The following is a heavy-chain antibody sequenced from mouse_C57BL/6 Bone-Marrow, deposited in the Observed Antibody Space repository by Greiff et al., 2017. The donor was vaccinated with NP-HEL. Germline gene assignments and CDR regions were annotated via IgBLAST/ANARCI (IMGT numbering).Heavy chain of an antibody. CDR1: GYSITSGYY. Sequence: EVQLVESGPGLVKPSQSLSLTCSVTGYSITSGYYWNWIRQFPGNKLEWMGYISYDGSNNYNPSLKNRISITRDTSKNQFFLKLNSVTTEDTATDYCARGDYGSSFYWYFDVWGTGTTVTVSS. CDR3: ARGDYGSSFYWYFDV. D-gene: IGHD1-1*01. J-gene: IGHJ1*03. CDR2: ISYDGSN. V-gene: IGHV3-6*01.